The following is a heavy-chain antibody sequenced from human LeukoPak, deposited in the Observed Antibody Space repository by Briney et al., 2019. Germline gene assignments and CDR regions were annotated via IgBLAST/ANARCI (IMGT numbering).Heavy chain of an antibody. D-gene: IGHD3-22*01. CDR2: IYSGGST. Sequence: GGSLRLSCAASAFTFTSYATSWVRQAPGKGLEWVSVIYSGGSTYYADSVKGRFTISRDNSKNTLYLQMNSLRAEDTAVYYCARDGGGYYDSSGFYYYYGMDVWGQGTTVTVSS. CDR1: AFTFTSYA. V-gene: IGHV3-66*01. CDR3: ARDGGGYYDSSGFYYYYGMDV. J-gene: IGHJ6*02.